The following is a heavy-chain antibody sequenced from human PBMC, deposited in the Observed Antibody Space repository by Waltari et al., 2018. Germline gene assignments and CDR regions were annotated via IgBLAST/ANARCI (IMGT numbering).Heavy chain of an antibody. CDR2: SYSGGIT. CDR3: ARAESGGMFDYYYGMDV. D-gene: IGHD2-15*01. V-gene: IGHV3-53*01. CDR1: GFNVNTHY. J-gene: IGHJ6*02. Sequence: ELQLVESGGGLIQPGGSLRLSCAASGFNVNTHYMSWVRQALGKGLEWISVSYSGGITDYADSVKGRFTISRDSYRNTLFLQMISLRAEDTAVYYCARAESGGMFDYYYGMDVWGQGTTVTVSS.